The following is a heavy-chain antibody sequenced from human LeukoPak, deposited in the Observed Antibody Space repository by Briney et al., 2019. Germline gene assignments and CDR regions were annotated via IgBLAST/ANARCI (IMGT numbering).Heavy chain of an antibody. D-gene: IGHD4-17*01. Sequence: SETLSLTCAVYGGSFSGYYWSWIRQPPGKGLEWIGEINHSGSTNYNPSLKSRVTISVDTSKNQFSLKLSSVTAADTAVYYCARGSLQDPYGDCVGFDYWGQGTLVTVSS. CDR2: INHSGST. V-gene: IGHV4-34*01. CDR1: GGSFSGYY. CDR3: ARGSLQDPYGDCVGFDY. J-gene: IGHJ4*02.